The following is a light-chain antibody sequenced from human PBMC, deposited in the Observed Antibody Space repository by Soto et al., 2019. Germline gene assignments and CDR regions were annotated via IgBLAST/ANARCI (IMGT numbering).Light chain of an antibody. CDR3: QQYDRFPYT. Sequence: DIQMTQSPSTLSASVGDTVTITCRASQSLSYWLAWYQQKPGQAPKLLIHKASTLESGVPSRFSGSGSGTEFTLTISSQQPDDFATFYCQQYDRFPYTFGQGTKLEIK. CDR1: QSLSYW. V-gene: IGKV1-5*03. J-gene: IGKJ2*01. CDR2: KAS.